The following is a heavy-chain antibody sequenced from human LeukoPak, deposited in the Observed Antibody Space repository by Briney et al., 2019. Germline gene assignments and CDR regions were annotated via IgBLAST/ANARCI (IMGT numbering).Heavy chain of an antibody. J-gene: IGHJ4*02. CDR1: GGTFSSYA. CDR2: INPNSGDT. Sequence: ASVKVSCKASGGTFSSYAISWVRQAPGQGLEWMGWINPNSGDTNYAQKFQGRVTVTRDTSITTVYMELGILRSDDTAVYYCARESSASFDYWGQGTLVTASS. V-gene: IGHV1-2*02. D-gene: IGHD6-25*01. CDR3: ARESSASFDY.